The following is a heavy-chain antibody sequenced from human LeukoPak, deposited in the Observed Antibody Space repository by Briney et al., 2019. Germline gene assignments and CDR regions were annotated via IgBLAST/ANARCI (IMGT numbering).Heavy chain of an antibody. Sequence: SETLSLTCTVSGGSISSSSYYWGWIRQPPGKGLEWIGSIYYSGSTYYNPSLKSRVTISVDTSKNQFSLKLSSVTAADTAVYYCAILSVYGYIYGPYYYYYYMDVWGKGTTVTVSS. CDR2: IYYSGST. CDR3: AILSVYGYIYGPYYYYYYMDV. D-gene: IGHD5-18*01. V-gene: IGHV4-39*01. CDR1: GGSISSSSYY. J-gene: IGHJ6*03.